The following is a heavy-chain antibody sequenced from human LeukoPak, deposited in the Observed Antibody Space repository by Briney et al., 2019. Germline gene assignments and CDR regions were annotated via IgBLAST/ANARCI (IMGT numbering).Heavy chain of an antibody. CDR2: IKSKTDGGTK. CDR1: GFTFSNAW. CDR3: TTERPFSYRFDY. V-gene: IGHV3-15*01. J-gene: IGHJ4*02. Sequence: GGSLRLSCAASGFTFSNAWMSWVRQAPGKGLEWVGRIKSKTDGGTKDYAAPVKGRFTIPRDDSKNTMYLQMNSLKTEDTAVYYCTTERPFSYRFDYWGQGTLVTVSS. D-gene: IGHD3-16*02.